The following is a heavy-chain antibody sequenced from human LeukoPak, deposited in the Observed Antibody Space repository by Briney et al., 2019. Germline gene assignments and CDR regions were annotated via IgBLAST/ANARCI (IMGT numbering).Heavy chain of an antibody. CDR2: IKQDGSEI. J-gene: IGHJ4*02. CDR1: GFTFSSYW. D-gene: IGHD1-26*01. CDR3: ARDKIVGATHFDY. V-gene: IGHV3-7*01. Sequence: PGGSLRLPCAASGFTFSSYWMSWVRQAPGKGLEWVANIKQDGSEIYYVDSVKGRFTISRDNAKNSLYLQMNSLRAEDTAVYYCARDKIVGATHFDYWGQGTLVTVST.